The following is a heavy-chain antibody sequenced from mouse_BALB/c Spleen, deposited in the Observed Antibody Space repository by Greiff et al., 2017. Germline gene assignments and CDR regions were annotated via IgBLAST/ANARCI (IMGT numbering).Heavy chain of an antibody. J-gene: IGHJ4*01. V-gene: IGHV5-6-3*01. CDR1: GFTFSSYG. CDR2: INSNGGST. CDR3: ARRVYYDYADY. Sequence: EVHLVESGGGLVQPGGSLKLSCAASGFTFSSYGMSWVRQTPDKRLELVATINSNGGSTYYPDSVKGRFTISRDNAKNTLYLQMSSLKSEDTAMYYCARRVYYDYADYWGQGTSVTVSS. D-gene: IGHD2-4*01.